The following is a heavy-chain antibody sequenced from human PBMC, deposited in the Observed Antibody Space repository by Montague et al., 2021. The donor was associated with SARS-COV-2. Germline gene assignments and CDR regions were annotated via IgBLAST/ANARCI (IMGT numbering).Heavy chain of an antibody. CDR3: ARVFATVGAMDRNDY. J-gene: IGHJ4*02. CDR2: ISNDGSNK. Sequence: SLRLSCAASGFYFSYAMHWVRQAPGKGLEWVALISNDGSNKHYADSVKGRFTISRDNSKSTLYLQMNSLRAEDTAVYYCARVFATVGAMDRNDYWGQGTLVTVSS. V-gene: IGHV3-30*04. CDR1: GFYFSYA. D-gene: IGHD1-26*01.